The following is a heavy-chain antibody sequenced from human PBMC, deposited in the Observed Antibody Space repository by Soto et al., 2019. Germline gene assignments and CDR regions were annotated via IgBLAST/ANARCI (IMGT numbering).Heavy chain of an antibody. CDR2: IDQHGSEK. V-gene: IGHV3-7*03. CDR1: GFMVTSYS. D-gene: IGHD3-3*01. CDR3: ARREYDYWSNYYYSDY. J-gene: IGHJ4*02. Sequence: GGSLRLSCAASGFMVTSYSMSWVRQAPGNGLEWVTNIDQHGSEKKYVDSVKGRFTISRDNAKNSVSPQMNSLRAEDTAVYYCARREYDYWSNYYYSDYLAQRTLVIGSS.